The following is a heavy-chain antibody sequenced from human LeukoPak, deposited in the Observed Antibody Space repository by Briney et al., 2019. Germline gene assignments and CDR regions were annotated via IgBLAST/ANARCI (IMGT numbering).Heavy chain of an antibody. CDR2: ITGSGART. D-gene: IGHD2-21*02. CDR1: GFIFSSYA. CDR3: AKDPAFCGGDCYSSMDRFDH. J-gene: IGHJ4*02. V-gene: IGHV3-23*01. Sequence: GGSLRLSCATSGFIFSSYAMSWVRQAPGKGLEWVSDITGSGARTYYADSVKGRFTISRDNSKNTLYLQINSLRAEDTAVYYCAKDPAFCGGDCYSSMDRFDHWGQGTQVTVSS.